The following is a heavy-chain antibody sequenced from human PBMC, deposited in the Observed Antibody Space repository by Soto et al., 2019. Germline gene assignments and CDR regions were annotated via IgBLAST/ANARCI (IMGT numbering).Heavy chain of an antibody. CDR3: ASSSSGSPDS. CDR2: ISAYDGDT. D-gene: IGHD6-6*01. V-gene: IGHV1-18*01. CDR1: GYTFKTYG. Sequence: QIQLVQSGAEVKQPGASVKVSCKASGYTFKTYGISWVRQAPGQGLEWMGWISAYDGDTNHAQTLQGRVSMTTDISTSTAYMELTSRTSDDTAVYYCASSSSGSPDSWGQGTLVTVSS. J-gene: IGHJ4*02.